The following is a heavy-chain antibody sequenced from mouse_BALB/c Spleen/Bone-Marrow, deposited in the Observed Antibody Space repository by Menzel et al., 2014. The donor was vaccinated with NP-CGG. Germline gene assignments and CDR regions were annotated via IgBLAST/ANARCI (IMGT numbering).Heavy chain of an antibody. V-gene: IGHV14-3*02. J-gene: IGHJ4*01. CDR1: GSNIKDTY. Sequence: EVQLVESGAELVKPGASVKLSCTASGSNIKDTYMHWVKQRPEQGLEWIGRIDPANGNTRYDPKFQGKATITADTSSNTAYLQLSSLTSEDTAVYYCARYYYAMDYWGQGTSVTVSS. CDR2: IDPANGNT. CDR3: ARYYYAMDY.